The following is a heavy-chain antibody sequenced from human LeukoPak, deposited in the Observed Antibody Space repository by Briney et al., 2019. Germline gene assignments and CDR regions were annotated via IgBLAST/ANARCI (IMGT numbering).Heavy chain of an antibody. D-gene: IGHD6-13*01. V-gene: IGHV1-69*01. Sequence: SVKVSCKASGGTFSSYAISWVRRAPGQGLEWMGGIIPIFGTANYAQKFQGRVTITADESTSTAYMELSSLRSEDTAVYYCARAVESSSWYPAFDYWGQGTLVTVSS. CDR3: ARAVESSSWYPAFDY. J-gene: IGHJ4*02. CDR2: IIPIFGTA. CDR1: GGTFSSYA.